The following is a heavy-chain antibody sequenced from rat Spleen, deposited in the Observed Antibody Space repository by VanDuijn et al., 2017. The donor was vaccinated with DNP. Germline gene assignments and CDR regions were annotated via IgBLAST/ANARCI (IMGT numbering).Heavy chain of an antibody. D-gene: IGHD1-3*01. CDR3: TTLNSGTYDS. Sequence: EVQLVESGGGLVQPGRSLKLSCAASGFIFSYYDMAWVRQAPTKGLEWVASISTGGDDTYYRDSVKGRFTISRDNAKSSLYLHMDSLRSEDTATYYCTTLNSGTYDSWGQGVMVTVSS. V-gene: IGHV5-27*01. CDR1: GFIFSYYD. J-gene: IGHJ2*01. CDR2: ISTGGDDT.